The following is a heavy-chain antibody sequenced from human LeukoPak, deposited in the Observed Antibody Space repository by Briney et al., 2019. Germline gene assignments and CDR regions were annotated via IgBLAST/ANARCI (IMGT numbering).Heavy chain of an antibody. V-gene: IGHV4-4*07. D-gene: IGHD1-14*01. J-gene: IGHJ4*01. CDR3: ARLITPPYYFDY. CDR1: TGSISSYD. CDR2: IYTSGST. Sequence: SETLFLTCTVSTGSISSYDWSWIRQPAGKGLEWIGRIYTSGSTNYNPSLKSRVTMSGDTSKNQFSLKLSSVTAADTAVYYCARLITPPYYFDYWGHGIVVTVSS.